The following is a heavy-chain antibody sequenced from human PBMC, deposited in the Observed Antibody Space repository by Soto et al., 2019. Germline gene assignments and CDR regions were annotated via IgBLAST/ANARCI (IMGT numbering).Heavy chain of an antibody. D-gene: IGHD6-19*01. V-gene: IGHV4-39*01. J-gene: IGHJ5*02. CDR3: TRIIGWYNYWFDP. Sequence: SETLSLTCTVSGGSISSSNCNWGWKPQRPGQGLEWIGSIYYSGSTYYNLSRKSPVTIYVDTSKNQFTLKLSSATAADTAVYCCTRIIGWYNYWFDPWGQGTLVTVSS. CDR2: IYYSGST. CDR1: GGSISSSNCN.